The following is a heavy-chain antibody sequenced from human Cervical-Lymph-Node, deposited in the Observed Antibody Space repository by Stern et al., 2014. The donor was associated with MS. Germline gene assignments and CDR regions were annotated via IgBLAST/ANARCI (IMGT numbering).Heavy chain of an antibody. V-gene: IGHV4-61*02. Sequence: QVQLQESGPGLVKPSQTLSLTCTVSGGSISSGSYYWSWIRQPAGKGLEWIGRIYTSGSTNYNPSLKSRVTISVNTSKTEFSLKRSSGTAADTAVYYCAREDSSGPFDYWGQGTLVTVSS. CDR1: GGSISSGSYY. J-gene: IGHJ4*02. CDR3: AREDSSGPFDY. D-gene: IGHD3-22*01. CDR2: IYTSGST.